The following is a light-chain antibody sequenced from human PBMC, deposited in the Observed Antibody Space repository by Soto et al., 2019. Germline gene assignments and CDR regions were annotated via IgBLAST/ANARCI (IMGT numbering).Light chain of an antibody. CDR1: QSLGNSY. V-gene: IGKV3-20*01. J-gene: IGKJ1*01. CDR3: QQYGSSPWT. Sequence: EILLTQSPGTLSLSPGEKATLSCRASQSLGNSYLAWYQQKPGQAPRLLIYGASSRATGIPDRFSGSGSGTDFTLTISRLEPEDFAVYYCQQYGSSPWTFGQGTKVDIK. CDR2: GAS.